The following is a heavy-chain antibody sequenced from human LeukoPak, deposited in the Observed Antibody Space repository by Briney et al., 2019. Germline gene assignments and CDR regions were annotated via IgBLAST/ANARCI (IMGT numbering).Heavy chain of an antibody. CDR2: ISSSSSYI. CDR3: ARDGGYGDYFDY. D-gene: IGHD6-25*01. Sequence: GGSLRLSCVASGFTFSDYWMTWVRQAPGKGLEWVSSISSSSSYIYYADSVKGRFTISRDNAKNSLYLQMNSLRAEGTAVYYCARDGGYGDYFDYWGQGTLVTVSS. CDR1: GFTFSDYW. J-gene: IGHJ4*02. V-gene: IGHV3-21*01.